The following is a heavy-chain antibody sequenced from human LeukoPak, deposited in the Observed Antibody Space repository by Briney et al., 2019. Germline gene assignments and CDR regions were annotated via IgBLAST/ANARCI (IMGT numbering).Heavy chain of an antibody. CDR3: AKGTLRYCTGGTCYPLDY. CDR2: ITYSGDNA. Sequence: PGESLRLSCAASGFTFSNYAMTWVRHTPGKGLECVSVITYSGDNAVYAASVKGRFTMSRDNSKNTLYLQINSLRAEDTAVYYCAKGTLRYCTGGTCYPLDYWGQGTLVTVSS. CDR1: GFTFSNYA. V-gene: IGHV3-23*01. J-gene: IGHJ4*02. D-gene: IGHD2-15*01.